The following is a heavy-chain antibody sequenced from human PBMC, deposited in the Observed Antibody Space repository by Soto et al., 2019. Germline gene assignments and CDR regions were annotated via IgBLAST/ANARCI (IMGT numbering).Heavy chain of an antibody. D-gene: IGHD3-3*01. J-gene: IGHJ6*03. CDR3: ARVGSGLHSVWSDRNYYYYYMDV. CDR2: IYYSGST. V-gene: IGHV4-31*03. Sequence: PSETLSLTCTVSGGSISSGGYYWSWIRQHPGKGLEWIGYIYYSGSTYYNPSLKSRVTISVDTSKNQFSLKLSSVTAADTAVYYCARVGSGLHSVWSDRNYYYYYMDVWGKGTTVTVSS. CDR1: GGSISSGGYY.